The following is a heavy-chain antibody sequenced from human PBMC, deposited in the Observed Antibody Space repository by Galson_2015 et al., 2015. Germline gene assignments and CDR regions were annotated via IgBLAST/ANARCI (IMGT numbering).Heavy chain of an antibody. V-gene: IGHV4-59*01. Sequence: LSLTCAVSGASISSFYWSWIRQPPGMGLEWIGHIYYTGRTNYNPSLKSRVTMSADTSKNQFSLNLSSVTAADTAVYFCGRSLGTGDHYYYMDVWGTGTTVTVSS. CDR1: GASISSFY. CDR2: IYYTGRT. J-gene: IGHJ6*03. CDR3: GRSLGTGDHYYYMDV. D-gene: IGHD7-27*01.